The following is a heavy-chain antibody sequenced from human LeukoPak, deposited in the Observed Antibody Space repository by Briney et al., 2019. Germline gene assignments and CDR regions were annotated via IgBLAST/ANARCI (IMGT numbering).Heavy chain of an antibody. J-gene: IGHJ4*02. Sequence: PGGSLRLSCAASGFTFSSYSMNWVRQAPGKGLEWVSSISSSSSYIYYADSVKGRFTISRDNSKNTLYLQMNSLRAEDTAVYYCAKVGWLRFYYFDYWGQGTLVTVSS. CDR1: GFTFSSYS. CDR2: ISSSSSYI. V-gene: IGHV3-21*04. CDR3: AKVGWLRFYYFDY. D-gene: IGHD5-12*01.